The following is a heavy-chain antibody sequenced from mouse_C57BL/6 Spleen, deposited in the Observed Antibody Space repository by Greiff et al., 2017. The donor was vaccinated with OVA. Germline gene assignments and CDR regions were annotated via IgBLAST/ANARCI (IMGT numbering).Heavy chain of an antibody. CDR3: ARWAYYSNYVRDAMDY. D-gene: IGHD2-5*01. CDR1: GYAFSSSW. Sequence: QVQLQQSGPELVKPGASVKISCKASGYAFSSSWMNWVKQRPGKGLEWIGRIYPGDGDTNYNGKFKGKATLTADKSSSTAYMQLSSLTSEDSAVYFCARWAYYSNYVRDAMDYWGQGTSVTVSS. J-gene: IGHJ4*01. V-gene: IGHV1-82*01. CDR2: IYPGDGDT.